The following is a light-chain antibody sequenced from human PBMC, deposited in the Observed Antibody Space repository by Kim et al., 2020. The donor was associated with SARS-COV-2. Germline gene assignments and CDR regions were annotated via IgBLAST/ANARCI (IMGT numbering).Light chain of an antibody. CDR2: DVN. CDR3: CSYAGTYTYI. CDR1: SSDVGGYDY. J-gene: IGLJ2*01. V-gene: IGLV2-11*01. Sequence: QSALTQPRSVSGSPGQSVTISCTGSSSDVGGYDYVSWYQQHPGKAPKVIIYDVNKRPSGVPDRFSASKSGNTASLTISGLQADDEADYYCCSYAGTYTYIFGGGTQLTVL.